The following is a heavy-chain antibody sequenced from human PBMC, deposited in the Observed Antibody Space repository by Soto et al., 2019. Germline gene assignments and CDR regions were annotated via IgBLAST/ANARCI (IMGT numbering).Heavy chain of an antibody. Sequence: PGESLKISCKGSGYSFTSYWISCLRQMPGKGLEWMGSIDPSDSYTPYSASFQCHVTISADKSISTAYLQWSSLKASDTAMYYCASSAGDSYGYLDYWAQGTLVTVSS. D-gene: IGHD5-18*01. CDR1: GYSFTSYW. CDR2: IDPSDSYT. J-gene: IGHJ4*02. CDR3: ASSAGDSYGYLDY. V-gene: IGHV5-10-1*01.